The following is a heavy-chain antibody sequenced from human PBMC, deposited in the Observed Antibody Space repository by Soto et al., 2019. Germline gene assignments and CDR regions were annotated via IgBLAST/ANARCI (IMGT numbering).Heavy chain of an antibody. CDR1: GYTLSGYY. D-gene: IGHD1-1*01. J-gene: IGHJ6*02. CDR3: ARGDNMDV. Sequence: QGQLVQSGAEGKKPGASVKVSCKASGYTLSGYYLHWGRQAPGQGLEWMGWINPNTGDTNYAQKFRGWVSMTRDTSISTAYMELSRLKSDDTAVYYCARGDNMDVWGQGTTVTVSS. V-gene: IGHV1-2*04. CDR2: INPNTGDT.